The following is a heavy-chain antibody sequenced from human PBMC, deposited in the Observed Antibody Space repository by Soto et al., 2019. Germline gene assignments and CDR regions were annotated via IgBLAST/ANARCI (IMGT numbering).Heavy chain of an antibody. Sequence: EVQLLESGGGLVQPGGSLRLSCAASGFTFSSYAMSWVRQAPGKGLEWVSAISGSGGSTYYADSVKGRFTISRDNSKNPVLLQMNSLRAEDTAVYYCVPYGDYVLYWGQRTLVTVSS. CDR1: GFTFSSYA. V-gene: IGHV3-23*01. J-gene: IGHJ4*02. CDR3: VPYGDYVLY. CDR2: ISGSGGST. D-gene: IGHD4-17*01.